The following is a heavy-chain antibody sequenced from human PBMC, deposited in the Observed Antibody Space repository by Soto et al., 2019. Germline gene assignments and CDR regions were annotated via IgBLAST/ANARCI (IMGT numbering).Heavy chain of an antibody. Sequence: QVQLVQSGAEEKKPGASVKVSCKASGYTFTSYAMHWVRQAPGQRLEWMGWINAGNGNTKYSQKFQGRVTITRDTSESTADMELSSLRSEDTAVYYCARNAEYSSSSPLWYWGQGTLVTVSS. CDR2: INAGNGNT. V-gene: IGHV1-3*05. CDR1: GYTFTSYA. CDR3: ARNAEYSSSSPLWY. D-gene: IGHD6-6*01. J-gene: IGHJ4*02.